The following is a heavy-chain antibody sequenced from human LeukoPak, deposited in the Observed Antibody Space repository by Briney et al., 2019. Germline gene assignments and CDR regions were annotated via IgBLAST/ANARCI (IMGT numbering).Heavy chain of an antibody. Sequence: ASETLSLTCTVSGGSISSYYWSWIRQPAGKGLEWIGRIYTSGSTNYNPSLKSRVTMSVDTSKNQFSLKLSSVTAADTAVYYCARDRPVLRFLEWSKTDYYGMDVWGQGTTVTVSS. CDR3: ARDRPVLRFLEWSKTDYYGMDV. D-gene: IGHD3-3*01. CDR1: GGSISSYY. J-gene: IGHJ6*02. CDR2: IYTSGST. V-gene: IGHV4-4*07.